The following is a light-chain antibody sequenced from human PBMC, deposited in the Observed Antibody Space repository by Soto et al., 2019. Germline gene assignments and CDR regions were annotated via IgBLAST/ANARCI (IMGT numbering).Light chain of an antibody. Sequence: EIVLTQSPGTLSLSPGERATLSCRASQSVSNNYLAWYQQKPGQAPRLLIYGASNRATGITDRFSGSGSGTDVNLTISRLEHEDFAVYYCQQYGSSGTFGQGTKVEIK. CDR1: QSVSNNY. CDR3: QQYGSSGT. J-gene: IGKJ1*01. CDR2: GAS. V-gene: IGKV3-20*01.